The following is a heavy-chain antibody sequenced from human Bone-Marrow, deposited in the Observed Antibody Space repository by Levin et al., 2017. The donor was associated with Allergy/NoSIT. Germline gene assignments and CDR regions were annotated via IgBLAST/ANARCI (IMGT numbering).Heavy chain of an antibody. J-gene: IGHJ3*02. CDR1: GYSFIKYW. V-gene: IGHV5-51*01. Sequence: GESLKISCQGSGYSFIKYWIGWVRQTPGKGLEWMGIIHPGDSDTRYNPSFQGQVIISVDKAINTAYLQWSSLEASDSAMYYCARKNSNSGDGFDMWGQGTMVTVAS. D-gene: IGHD2/OR15-2a*01. CDR3: ARKNSNSGDGFDM. CDR2: IHPGDSDT.